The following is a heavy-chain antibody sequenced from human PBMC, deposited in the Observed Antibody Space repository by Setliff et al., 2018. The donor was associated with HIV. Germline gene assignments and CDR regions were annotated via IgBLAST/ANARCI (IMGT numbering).Heavy chain of an antibody. D-gene: IGHD7-27*01. J-gene: IGHJ4*02. CDR1: GGSFSAYY. Sequence: SETLSLTCAVYGGSFSAYYWAWICQPPGKGLEWIGNIHFSGSTYYNPSLKSRVTIYVGTSKQQVFLSLSSVTAADTAIYYCARPSLGIGGGSIFDSWGQGILVTVSS. V-gene: IGHV4-34*01. CDR3: ARPSLGIGGGSIFDS. CDR2: IHFSGST.